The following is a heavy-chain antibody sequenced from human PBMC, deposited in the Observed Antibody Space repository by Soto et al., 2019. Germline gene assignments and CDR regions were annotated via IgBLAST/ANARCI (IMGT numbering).Heavy chain of an antibody. J-gene: IGHJ3*02. V-gene: IGHV3-33*01. D-gene: IGHD1-20*01. CDR2: IWYDGSNK. CDR3: ARELTGTTASGAFDI. Sequence: QVQLVESGGGVVQPGRSLRLSCAASGFTFSSYGMHWVRQAPGKGLELVAVIWYDGSNKYYADSVKGRFTISRDNSKNTLYLQMNSLRAEDTAVYYCARELTGTTASGAFDIWGQGTMVTVSS. CDR1: GFTFSSYG.